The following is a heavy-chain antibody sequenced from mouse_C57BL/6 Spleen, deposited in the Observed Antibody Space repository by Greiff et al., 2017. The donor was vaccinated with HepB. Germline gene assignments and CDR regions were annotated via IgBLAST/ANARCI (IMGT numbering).Heavy chain of an antibody. Sequence: QVQLQQSGAELVRPGTSVKVSCKASGYAFTNYLIEWVKQRPGQGLEWIGVINPGSGGTNYNEKFKGKATLTADKSSSTAYMQLSSLTSEDSAVYFCARDDYDDGYAMDYWGQGTSVTVSS. V-gene: IGHV1-54*01. CDR2: INPGSGGT. CDR1: GYAFTNYL. D-gene: IGHD2-4*01. J-gene: IGHJ4*01. CDR3: ARDDYDDGYAMDY.